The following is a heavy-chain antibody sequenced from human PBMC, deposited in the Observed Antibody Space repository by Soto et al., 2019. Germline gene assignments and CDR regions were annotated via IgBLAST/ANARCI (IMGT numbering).Heavy chain of an antibody. CDR1: GFPFSIYS. CDR2: ITSDTNTI. J-gene: IGHJ4*02. CDR3: AISVEGHFYC. D-gene: IGHD6-19*01. V-gene: IGHV3-48*02. Sequence: EVQLVESGGGLVQPGGSLRLTCVASGFPFSIYSMNWVRQAPGKGLEWSSYITSDTNTIKYADSVKGRFTISRDNAKNLVYLQMNSLKDEDTAVYGCAISVEGHFYCWGEATVVSVSS.